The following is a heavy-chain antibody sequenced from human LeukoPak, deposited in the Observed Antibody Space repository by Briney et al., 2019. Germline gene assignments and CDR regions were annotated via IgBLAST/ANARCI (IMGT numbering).Heavy chain of an antibody. Sequence: PGGTLRLSCEASGFALTAYGMSWVRQAPGKGLEWVSHSSAYLSIKKYADSVKGRFTISRDNSKNTLYLQMNSLRAEDTAVYYCARHLRSSWYFIHQEWFDPWGQGTLVTVSS. V-gene: IGHV3-23*01. CDR3: ARHLRSSWYFIHQEWFDP. D-gene: IGHD6-13*01. J-gene: IGHJ5*02. CDR1: GFALTAYG. CDR2: SSAYLSIK.